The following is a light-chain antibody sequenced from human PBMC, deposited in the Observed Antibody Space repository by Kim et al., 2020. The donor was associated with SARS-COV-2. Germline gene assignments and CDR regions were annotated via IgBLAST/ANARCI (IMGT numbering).Light chain of an antibody. V-gene: IGKV3-11*01. CDR3: QQRSSWPIT. CDR1: QIVGLY. J-gene: IGKJ5*01. CDR2: DAT. Sequence: SPGERAPLSCRANQIVGLYLAWYQQKPGQPPRLLMYDATDRATGIPARFSGSGSGTDFTLTISSLEPEDFAVYYCQQRSSWPITFGQGTRLEIK.